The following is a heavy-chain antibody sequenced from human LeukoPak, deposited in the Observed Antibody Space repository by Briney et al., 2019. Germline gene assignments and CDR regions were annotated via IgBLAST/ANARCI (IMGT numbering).Heavy chain of an antibody. D-gene: IGHD6-13*01. CDR3: ARFEDGSSWPWPGLDY. CDR2: ISAYNGNT. J-gene: IGHJ4*02. Sequence: ASVKVSCKASGYTFTSFAISWVRQAPGQGLEWMGWISAYNGNTNYAQKVQGRVTMTTDTSTSTAYMELRSLRSDDTAVCYCARFEDGSSWPWPGLDYWGQGTLVTVSS. CDR1: GYTFTSFA. V-gene: IGHV1-18*01.